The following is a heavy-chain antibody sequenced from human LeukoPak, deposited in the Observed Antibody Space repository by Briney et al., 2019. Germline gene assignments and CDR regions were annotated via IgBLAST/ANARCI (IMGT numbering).Heavy chain of an antibody. V-gene: IGHV1-2*02. J-gene: IGHJ4*02. CDR1: GYNFAHN. Sequence: ASVKVSCKASGYNFAHNIHWVRQAPGQGHEFMGWINPKNGGTKYAQNFQGRVTMTRDTSISTVYMELSSLGSDDTAVYYCVVSIQAAAIPAFDYWGQGTLVTVSS. CDR3: VVSIQAAAIPAFDY. CDR2: INPKNGGT. D-gene: IGHD6-25*01.